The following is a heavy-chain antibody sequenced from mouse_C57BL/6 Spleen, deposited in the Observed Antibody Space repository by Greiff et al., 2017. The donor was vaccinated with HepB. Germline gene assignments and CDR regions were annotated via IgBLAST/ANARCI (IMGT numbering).Heavy chain of an antibody. CDR1: GFTFSDYY. CDR3: ARDLAGGYFDY. J-gene: IGHJ2*01. CDR2: INYDGSST. Sequence: EVMLVESEGGLVQPGSSMKLSCTASGFTFSDYYMAWVRQVPEKGLEWVANINYDGSSTYYLDSLKSRFIISRDNAKNILYLQMSSLKSEDTATYYCARDLAGGYFDYWGQGTTLTVSS. V-gene: IGHV5-16*01.